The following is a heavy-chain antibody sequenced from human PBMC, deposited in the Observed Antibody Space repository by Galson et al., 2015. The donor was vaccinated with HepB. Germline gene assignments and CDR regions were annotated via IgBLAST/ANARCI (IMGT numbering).Heavy chain of an antibody. V-gene: IGHV4-39*01. CDR3: ARRPATPFEGMDV. CDR2: IYYSGST. CDR1: GGSISSSSYY. J-gene: IGHJ6*02. Sequence: SETLSLTCTVSGGSISSSSYYWGWIRQPPGKGLEWVGSIYYSGSTYYNPSLKSRVTISVDTSKNQFSLKLSSVTAADTAVYYCARRPATPFEGMDVWGQGTTVTVSS.